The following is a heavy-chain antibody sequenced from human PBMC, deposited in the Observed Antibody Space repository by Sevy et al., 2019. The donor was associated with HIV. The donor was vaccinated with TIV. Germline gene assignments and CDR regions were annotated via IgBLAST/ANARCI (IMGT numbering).Heavy chain of an antibody. CDR1: GFTFSNAW. Sequence: GGSLRLSCAASGFTFSNAWMSWVRQAPGKGLEWVGRIKSKTDGGTTDYAAPVKGRFTLSRDDSKNTLYLQMNSLKTEDTAVYYCTTGVYGDYGDYYYYYGMDVWGQGTTVTVSS. V-gene: IGHV3-15*01. D-gene: IGHD4-17*01. J-gene: IGHJ6*02. CDR2: IKSKTDGGTT. CDR3: TTGVYGDYGDYYYYYGMDV.